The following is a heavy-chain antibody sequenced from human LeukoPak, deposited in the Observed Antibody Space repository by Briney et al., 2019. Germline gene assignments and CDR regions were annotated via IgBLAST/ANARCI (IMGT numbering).Heavy chain of an antibody. V-gene: IGHV3-23*01. CDR2: IIGTGAKT. Sequence: GGSLRLSCAASGFTFSNYAMIWVRQAPGKGQEWVSVIIGTGAKTHYADSVKGRFTISRDNAKNSLYLQMNSLRAEDTAVYYCASPSSLGYWGQGTLVTVSS. CDR1: GFTFSNYA. D-gene: IGHD3-16*01. J-gene: IGHJ4*02. CDR3: ASPSSLGY.